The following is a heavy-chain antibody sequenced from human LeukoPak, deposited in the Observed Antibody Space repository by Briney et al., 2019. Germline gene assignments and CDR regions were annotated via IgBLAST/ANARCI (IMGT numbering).Heavy chain of an antibody. J-gene: IGHJ4*02. CDR1: GYTFTGYY. V-gene: IGHV1-2*02. Sequence: ASVKVSCKASGYTFTGYYMHWVRQAPGQGLEWMGWINPNSGGTNYAQKFQGRVTMTRDTSISTAYMELSRLRSDGTAVYYCARGGFDIVVVPAALWYWGQGTLVTVSS. CDR3: ARGGFDIVVVPAALWY. CDR2: INPNSGGT. D-gene: IGHD2-2*01.